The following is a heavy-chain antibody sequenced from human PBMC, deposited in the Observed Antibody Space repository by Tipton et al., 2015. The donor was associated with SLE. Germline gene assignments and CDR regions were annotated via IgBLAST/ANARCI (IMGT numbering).Heavy chain of an antibody. CDR1: GGSISSSSYY. J-gene: IGHJ4*02. CDR3: ARVWEQQLVFDY. CDR2: IYYSGST. Sequence: TLSLTCTVSGGSISSSSYYWGWIRQPPGKGLEWIGSIYYSGSTYYNPSLKSRVTISVDTSKNQFSLKLSSVTAADTAVYYCARVWEQQLVFDYWGQGALVTVSS. V-gene: IGHV4-39*01. D-gene: IGHD6-13*01.